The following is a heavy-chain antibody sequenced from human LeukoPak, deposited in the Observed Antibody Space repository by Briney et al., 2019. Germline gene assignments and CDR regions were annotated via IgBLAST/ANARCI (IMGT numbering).Heavy chain of an antibody. J-gene: IGHJ4*02. Sequence: SVKVSCKASGGTFSSYAISWVRQGPGQGLEWMGRIIPIFGTANYAQKFQGRVTITTDESTSTAYMELSSLRSEDTAVYYCARGRYDSNYGNYWGQGTLVTVSS. CDR2: IIPIFGTA. CDR3: ARGRYDSNYGNY. CDR1: GGTFSSYA. V-gene: IGHV1-69*05. D-gene: IGHD4-11*01.